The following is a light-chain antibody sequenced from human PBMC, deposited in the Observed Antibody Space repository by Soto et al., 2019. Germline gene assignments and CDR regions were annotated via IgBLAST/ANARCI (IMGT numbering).Light chain of an antibody. CDR1: QSVSSK. Sequence: EIVMTQSPATLSVSPGERATVSCRASQSVSSKLAWYQQKPGQAPRLLIYDASTRATGIPGMFSGSGSGTEFTLTISSLQFEDFAVYYCQQYNNWPPVYTFGQGTKLEIK. J-gene: IGKJ2*01. CDR3: QQYNNWPPVYT. CDR2: DAS. V-gene: IGKV3D-15*01.